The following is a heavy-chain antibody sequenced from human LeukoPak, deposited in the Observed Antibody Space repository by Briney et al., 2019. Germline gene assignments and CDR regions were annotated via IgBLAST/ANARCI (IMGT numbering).Heavy chain of an antibody. CDR3: TRVLDRSYYCSWVPDY. D-gene: IGHD3-10*01. V-gene: IGHV3-49*04. CDR1: GFNFGDYG. Sequence: PGGSLRLSCTASGFNFGDYGIHWVRQAPGKGLEWVGFIRSKGYGETTEYAASVKDRFTISRGDSKISRDDSKSIAYLQMNSLKTEDTAVYYCTRVLDRSYYCSWVPDYWGQGTLVTVSS. J-gene: IGHJ4*02. CDR2: IRSKGYGETT.